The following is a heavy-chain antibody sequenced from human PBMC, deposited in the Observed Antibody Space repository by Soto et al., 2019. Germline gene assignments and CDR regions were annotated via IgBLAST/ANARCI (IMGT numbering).Heavy chain of an antibody. CDR2: IYPGDSDT. J-gene: IGHJ5*02. CDR1: GYSFTSYW. V-gene: IGHV5-51*01. D-gene: IGHD3-3*01. Sequence: GESLKISCKGSGYSFTSYWIGWVRQMPGKGLEWMGIIYPGDSDTRYSPSFQGQVTISADKSISTAYLQWSSLKASDTAMYYCARTYYDFWSGYQNWFDPWGQGTLVTVS. CDR3: ARTYYDFWSGYQNWFDP.